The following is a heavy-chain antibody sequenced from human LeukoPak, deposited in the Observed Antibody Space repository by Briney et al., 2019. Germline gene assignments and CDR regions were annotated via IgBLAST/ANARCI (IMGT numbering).Heavy chain of an antibody. Sequence: SETLSLTCTVSGYSISSGYYWGWIRQPPGKGLEWIGSIYHSGSTYYNPSLKSRVTISVDTSKNQFSLKLTSVTAADTAVYFCARGAVTTNPSNFDYWGQGTLVTVSS. J-gene: IGHJ4*02. V-gene: IGHV4-38-2*02. CDR2: IYHSGST. CDR1: GYSISSGYY. D-gene: IGHD5-12*01. CDR3: ARGAVTTNPSNFDY.